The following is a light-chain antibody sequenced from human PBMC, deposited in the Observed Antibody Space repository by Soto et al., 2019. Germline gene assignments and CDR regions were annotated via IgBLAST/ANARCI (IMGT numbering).Light chain of an antibody. CDR1: QSVSSY. CDR2: GVS. Sequence: TQSPATRFFYSVERATLSIRASQSVSSYLAWYQQKPGQAPRLLIYGVSTRATGVPAGFSGSGSGTEFTLTISSLQSEDFAVYYCQQYNNWPLTFCQGTKVDI. J-gene: IGKJ1*01. V-gene: IGKV3-15*01. CDR3: QQYNNWPLT.